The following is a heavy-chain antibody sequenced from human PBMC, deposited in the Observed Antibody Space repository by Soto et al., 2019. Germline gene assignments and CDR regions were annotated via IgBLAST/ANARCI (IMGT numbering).Heavy chain of an antibody. CDR3: ARPTGNYDYVWGSYRLGSIFYYGMDV. J-gene: IGHJ6*02. D-gene: IGHD3-16*02. Sequence: ASVKVSCKASGGTFSSYAISWVRQANGQGLEWMGGIIPIFGTANYAQKFQGRVTITADESTSTAYMELSSLRSEDTAVYYCARPTGNYDYVWGSYRLGSIFYYGMDVWGQGTTVTVSS. V-gene: IGHV1-69*13. CDR1: GGTFSSYA. CDR2: IIPIFGTA.